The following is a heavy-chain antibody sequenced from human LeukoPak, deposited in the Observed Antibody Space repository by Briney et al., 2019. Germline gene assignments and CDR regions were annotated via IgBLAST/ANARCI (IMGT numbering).Heavy chain of an antibody. CDR1: GNTFTSYG. J-gene: IGHJ4*02. CDR3: ARVVQYYGSGSPHFDY. D-gene: IGHD3-10*01. Sequence: ASVKVSCKASGNTFTSYGITWVRQAPGQGLAWMGWISTYDGNTNYAQKLQGRVTMTTDTSTSTAYMELRTLRSDDTAVYYCARVVQYYGSGSPHFDYWGQGTLVTVSS. CDR2: ISTYDGNT. V-gene: IGHV1-18*01.